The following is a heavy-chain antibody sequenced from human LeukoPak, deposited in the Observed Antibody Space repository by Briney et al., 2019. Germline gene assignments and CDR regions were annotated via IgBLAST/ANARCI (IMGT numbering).Heavy chain of an antibody. D-gene: IGHD3-9*01. V-gene: IGHV4-34*01. J-gene: IGHJ4*02. CDR1: GGSFSGYY. CDR2: INHSGST. Sequence: KPSETLSLTCAVYGGSFSGYYWSWIRQPPGKGLEWIGEINHSGSTNYNPSLKSRVTISVDTSKNQFFLKLSSVTAADTAVYYCARLSGLRYFDWLLSPFDYWGQGTLVTVSS. CDR3: ARLSGLRYFDWLLSPFDY.